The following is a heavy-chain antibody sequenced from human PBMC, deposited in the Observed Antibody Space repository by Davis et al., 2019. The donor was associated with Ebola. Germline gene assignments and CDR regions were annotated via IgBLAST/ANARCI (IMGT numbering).Heavy chain of an antibody. Sequence: MPSETLSLTCAISGDSVSSNSAAWNWIRQSPSRGLEWLGRTYYRSKWNFDYAESVKSRISINPDTSKNQFSLQLTSVTPEDTAVYYCARDPPYDQGYDYWGQGTLVTVSS. CDR3: ARDPPYDQGYDY. V-gene: IGHV6-1*01. D-gene: IGHD3-22*01. J-gene: IGHJ4*02. CDR2: TYYRSKWNF. CDR1: GDSVSSNSAA.